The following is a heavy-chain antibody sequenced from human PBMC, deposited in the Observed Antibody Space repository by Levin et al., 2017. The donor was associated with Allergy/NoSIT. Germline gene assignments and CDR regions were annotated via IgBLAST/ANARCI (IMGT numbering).Heavy chain of an antibody. V-gene: IGHV4-34*01. CDR2: INHGGTT. Sequence: SCAGYGGSVTHRSFNWIRQSPGKGLEWIGEINHGGTTNYNPSLKSRVTISVDTSKIHFSLKLNFVTAADTAVYYCATRDSNGYYFDYWGRGTLVTVSS. J-gene: IGHJ4*02. CDR1: GGSVTHRS. CDR3: ATRDSNGYYFDY. D-gene: IGHD2-21*01.